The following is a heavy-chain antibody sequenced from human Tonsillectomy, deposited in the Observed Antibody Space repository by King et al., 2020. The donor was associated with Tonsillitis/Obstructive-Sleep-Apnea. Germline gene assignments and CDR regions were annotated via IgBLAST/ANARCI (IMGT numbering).Heavy chain of an antibody. CDR2: IWFEGSNK. Sequence: VQLVESGGGVVQPGRSLRLSCAASGFTFSTSAMHWVRQAPGKGLEWVAVIWFEGSNKYYTDSVKGRFTISRDNSKNTLYLQMNSLRAEDTAVYYCAKDRGFTYGPSDAFDIWGQGTMVTVSS. CDR1: GFTFSTSA. CDR3: AKDRGFTYGPSDAFDI. J-gene: IGHJ3*02. D-gene: IGHD5-18*01. V-gene: IGHV3-33*06.